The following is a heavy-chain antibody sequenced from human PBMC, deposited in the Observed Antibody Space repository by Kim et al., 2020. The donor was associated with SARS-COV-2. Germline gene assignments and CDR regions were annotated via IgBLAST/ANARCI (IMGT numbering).Heavy chain of an antibody. V-gene: IGHV3-43*01. CDR3: KKEKCRSFDL. J-gene: IGHJ2*01. CDR2: GYT. D-gene: IGHD3-16*02. Sequence: GYTDYADSGKGRFTIYRDNRKNSLYLEMNSLRNEDTALYYCKKEKCRSFDLWGRGTLVTVSS.